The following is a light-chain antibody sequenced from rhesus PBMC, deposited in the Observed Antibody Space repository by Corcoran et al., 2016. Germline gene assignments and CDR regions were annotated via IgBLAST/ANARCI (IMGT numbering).Light chain of an antibody. J-gene: IGKJ2*01. CDR2: GAS. V-gene: IGKV3-24*01. Sequence: EIVMTQSPATLSLSPGERATLSCRAGQSVSSSLAWYQRRPGQSPRLLIYGASYRATGIPDRFSGSGSGTDFTLTISSLEPEDVGVYYCLQHSDWPHSFGQGAKVEIK. CDR3: LQHSDWPHS. CDR1: QSVSSS.